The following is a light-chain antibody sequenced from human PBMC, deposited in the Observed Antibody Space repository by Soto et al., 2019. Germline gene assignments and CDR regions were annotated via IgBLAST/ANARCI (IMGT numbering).Light chain of an antibody. J-gene: IGKJ2*01. V-gene: IGKV3-20*01. CDR3: QQYGSSTYT. CDR2: GAS. Sequence: ELVLTQSPGTLSLSPGARATLSCRASQSVSSSYLAWYQQKPGQAPRLLIYGASSRATGIPDRFSGSGSGTDFTITISRLEPEDGEVYDCQQYGSSTYTFGQGTKVDIK. CDR1: QSVSSSY.